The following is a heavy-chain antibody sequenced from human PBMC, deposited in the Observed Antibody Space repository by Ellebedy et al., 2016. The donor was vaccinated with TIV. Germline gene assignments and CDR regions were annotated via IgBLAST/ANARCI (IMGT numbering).Heavy chain of an antibody. CDR1: GFTFSSYN. Sequence: PGGSLRLSCAASGFTFSSYNINWVRQAPGKGLEWVSYISSNSSNIYYADSVKGRFTISRDNAKNSLYLQMNSLRDEDTAVYYCARCCSSGSCYYYYGLDVWGQGTTVTVSS. CDR3: ARCCSSGSCYYYYGLDV. D-gene: IGHD2-15*01. V-gene: IGHV3-48*02. CDR2: ISSNSSNI. J-gene: IGHJ6*02.